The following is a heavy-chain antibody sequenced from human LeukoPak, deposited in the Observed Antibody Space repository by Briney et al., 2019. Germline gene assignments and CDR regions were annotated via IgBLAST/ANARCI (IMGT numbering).Heavy chain of an antibody. CDR2: IYYSGST. V-gene: IGHV4-59*01. D-gene: IGHD5-12*01. Sequence: SETLSLTCTVSGGSISSYYWSWTRQPPGKGLEWIGYIYYSGSTNYNPSLKSRVTISVDTSKNQFSLKLSSVTAADTAVYYCARGGYSGYGNYWGQGTLVTVSS. J-gene: IGHJ4*02. CDR3: ARGGYSGYGNY. CDR1: GGSISSYY.